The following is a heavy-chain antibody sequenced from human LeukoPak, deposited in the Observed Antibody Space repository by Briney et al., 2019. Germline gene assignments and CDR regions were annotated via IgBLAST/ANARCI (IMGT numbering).Heavy chain of an antibody. CDR3: ARAQNYYDSSGDIYYYYYGMDV. J-gene: IGHJ6*02. D-gene: IGHD3-22*01. V-gene: IGHV3-30-3*01. Sequence: GGSLRLSCAASGFTFSSYAMHWVRQAPGKGLEWVAVISYDGSNKYYADSVKGRFTISRDNSKNTLYLQMNSLRAEDTAVYYCARAQNYYDSSGDIYYYYYGMDVWGQGTTVTVSS. CDR2: ISYDGSNK. CDR1: GFTFSSYA.